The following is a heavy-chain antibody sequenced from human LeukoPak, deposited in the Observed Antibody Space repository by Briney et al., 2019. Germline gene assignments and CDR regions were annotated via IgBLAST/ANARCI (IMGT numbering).Heavy chain of an antibody. Sequence: GGSLRLSCAASGFNFGTHWMTWVRQAPGKGLECVAIIKKDGSEKYHADSVRGRFTISRDNSKDTLYLQMNSLTPEDTAVYYCARDGGADWGQGTLVTVSS. CDR2: IKKDGSEK. D-gene: IGHD3-3*01. J-gene: IGHJ4*02. CDR1: GFNFGTHW. V-gene: IGHV3-7*01. CDR3: ARDGGAD.